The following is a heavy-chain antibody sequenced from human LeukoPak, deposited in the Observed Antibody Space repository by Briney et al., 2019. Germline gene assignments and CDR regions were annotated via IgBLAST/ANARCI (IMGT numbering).Heavy chain of an antibody. Sequence: GGSLRLSCAASGFTFSSYAISWVRQAPGKGLEWVSCISSTSNYIFYADSVRGRFTISRDNTKNSLYLQMDSLRAEDTAVYYCARGGIITSYAFEIWGQGAMVTVSS. D-gene: IGHD1-26*01. CDR1: GFTFSSYA. CDR3: ARGGIITSYAFEI. CDR2: ISSTSNYI. V-gene: IGHV3-21*01. J-gene: IGHJ3*02.